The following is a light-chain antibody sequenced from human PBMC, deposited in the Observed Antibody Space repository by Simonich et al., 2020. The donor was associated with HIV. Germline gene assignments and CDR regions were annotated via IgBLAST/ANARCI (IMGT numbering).Light chain of an antibody. V-gene: IGKV6-21*01. Sequence: EIVLTQSPDFQSVTPKEKVTITCRASQSIGSSLHWYQQKPDQSPKLLIKYASQSFSGVPSRFSGSGSGTDFTLTISRLEPEDFAVYYCQQYGGTFGGGTKVEIK. CDR3: QQYGGT. CDR2: YAS. J-gene: IGKJ4*01. CDR1: QSIGSS.